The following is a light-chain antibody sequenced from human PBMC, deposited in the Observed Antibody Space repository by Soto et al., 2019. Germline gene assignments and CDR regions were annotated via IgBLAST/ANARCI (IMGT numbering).Light chain of an antibody. Sequence: QSALTQPRSVSGSPGQSVTISCTGTSSDVGGYNYVSWYQQHPDKAPKVMIYDVSKRPSGVPDRFSGSKSGNTASLTISGLQAGDEADYYCCSYAGSYTYVFGSGTKVTVL. CDR3: CSYAGSYTYV. CDR2: DVS. CDR1: SSDVGGYNY. J-gene: IGLJ1*01. V-gene: IGLV2-11*01.